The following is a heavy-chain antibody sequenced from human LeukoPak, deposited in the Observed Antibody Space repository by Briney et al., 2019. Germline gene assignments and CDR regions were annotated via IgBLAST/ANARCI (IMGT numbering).Heavy chain of an antibody. CDR1: GYTFTGYY. CDR3: ARGSMVRGPRIMDV. D-gene: IGHD3-10*01. V-gene: IGHV1-2*04. Sequence: ASVKVSCKASGYTFTGYYMHWVRQAPGQGLEWMGWINPNSGGTNYAQKFQGWVTMTRDTFINTAYMELSRLRSDDTAVYYCARGSMVRGPRIMDVWGKGTTVTVSS. J-gene: IGHJ6*04. CDR2: INPNSGGT.